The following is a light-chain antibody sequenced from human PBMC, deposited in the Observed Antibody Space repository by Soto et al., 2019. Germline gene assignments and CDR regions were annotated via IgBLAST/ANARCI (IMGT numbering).Light chain of an antibody. CDR2: SNN. J-gene: IGLJ3*02. V-gene: IGLV1-47*02. CDR1: PSNIGSNY. CDR3: AAWEDSVNLWL. Sequence: QYVLTQPPSASGIPGQTVTLSCSGSPSNIGSNYVYWYQQLPGTAPKLLIYSNNQRPSGVPDRFSGSKSGTSGSLAISGLRSEDEADYYCAAWEDSVNLWLFCGGTKLTVL.